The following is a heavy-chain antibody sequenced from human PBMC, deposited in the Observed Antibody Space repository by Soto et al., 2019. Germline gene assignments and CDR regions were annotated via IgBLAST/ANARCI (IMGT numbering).Heavy chain of an antibody. D-gene: IGHD6-19*01. V-gene: IGHV3-23*01. J-gene: IGHJ6*02. CDR2: ISGSGGST. CDR3: AKDGSCWHSGVYDGMDV. CDR1: GFTFSSYA. Sequence: TASGFTFSSYAMSWVRQAPGKGLEWVSAISGSGGSTYYAESVKGRFTISRDNSKNTLYLQMNSLRAEDTAVYYGAKDGSCWHSGVYDGMDVWGQGTKVTVSS.